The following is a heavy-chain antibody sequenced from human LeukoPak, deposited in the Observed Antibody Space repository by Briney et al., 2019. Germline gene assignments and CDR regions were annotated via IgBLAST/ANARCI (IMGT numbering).Heavy chain of an antibody. CDR2: IKPDGSQK. CDR1: GFTFSNFW. Sequence: GGSLRISCAASGFTFSNFWMTWVRQAPGKGLEWVANIKPDGSQKSYVDSVRGRFTISRDNAKNSLYLQMNSLRVDDTAVYYCARDLFQSDSDTDYWGQGTLVTVSS. J-gene: IGHJ4*02. V-gene: IGHV3-7*01. D-gene: IGHD2-21*02. CDR3: ARDLFQSDSDTDY.